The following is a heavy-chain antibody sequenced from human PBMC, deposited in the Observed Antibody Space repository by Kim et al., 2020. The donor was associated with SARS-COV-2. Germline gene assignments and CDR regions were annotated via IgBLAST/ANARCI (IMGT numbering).Heavy chain of an antibody. CDR2: IYPGDSET. CDR1: GYSFSSFW. D-gene: IGHD2-15*01. J-gene: IGHJ4*02. Sequence: GESLKISCKGSGYSFSSFWIGWVRQMPGKGLEWMGLIYPGDSETRYSPCFQGQVTISADKSINTAYLEWSSLKASDSAMYFCARVGYCSDYMCKDLENWGQGTQVTVSS. V-gene: IGHV5-51*01. CDR3: ARVGYCSDYMCKDLEN.